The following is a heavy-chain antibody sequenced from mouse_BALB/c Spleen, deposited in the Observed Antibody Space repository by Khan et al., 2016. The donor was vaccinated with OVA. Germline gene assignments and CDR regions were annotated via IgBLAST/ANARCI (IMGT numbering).Heavy chain of an antibody. D-gene: IGHD1-1*02. J-gene: IGHJ4*01. CDR1: GFSFSDYG. Sequence: VQLQQSGPGLVAPSQSLSITCTVSGFSFSDYGVSWIRQPPGKGLEWLGVIWGGGSTYYNSALKSRLSISKDNSKSQVFLKMNSLQTDDTAIYDCAKGLWSYYFALDYWGQGTSVTVSS. CDR3: AKGLWSYYFALDY. V-gene: IGHV2-6-5*01. CDR2: IWGGGST.